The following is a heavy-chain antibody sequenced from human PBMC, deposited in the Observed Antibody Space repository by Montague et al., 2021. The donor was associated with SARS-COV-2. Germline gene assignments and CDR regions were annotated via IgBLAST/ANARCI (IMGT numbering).Heavy chain of an antibody. Sequence: SETLSLTYTVSGDSVTERYLNWVRQAAGKGLEWIGFIHPYGDIHYNASLKSRVILSRDASKNQFSLTLTSVTAADTAVYYCAIGGDSAKCGIWGRGTLVTVSS. D-gene: IGHD2-21*01. CDR2: IHPYGDI. CDR3: AIGGDSAKCGI. J-gene: IGHJ3*02. CDR1: GDSVTERY. V-gene: IGHV4-4*07.